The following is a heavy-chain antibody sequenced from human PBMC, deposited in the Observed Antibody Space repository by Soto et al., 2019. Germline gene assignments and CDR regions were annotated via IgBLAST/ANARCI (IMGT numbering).Heavy chain of an antibody. D-gene: IGHD2-15*01. J-gene: IGHJ4*02. Sequence: VGSLRLSCAASGFTISSYAMGWVRQGPGQGLEWVAVVSIGGSTHYADSVRGRFTISRDNSKNTLSLQMNSLTAEDAAVYFCAKRRGAGGHFDYWGQGALVTVSS. CDR2: VSIGGST. CDR3: AKRRGAGGHFDY. V-gene: IGHV3-23*01. CDR1: GFTISSYA.